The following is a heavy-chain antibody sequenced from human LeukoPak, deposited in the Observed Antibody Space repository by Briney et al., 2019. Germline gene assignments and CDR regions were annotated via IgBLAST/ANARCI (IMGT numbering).Heavy chain of an antibody. V-gene: IGHV3-7*03. CDR1: GFTFSRHW. Sequence: GGSLRLSCADSGFTFSRHWMDWVRQAPGKGLEWVANVKEDGSVKNYVDSVKGRFTISRDNAKNSLYLQMNSLRAEDTALYHCARAGGYSYGITSPLDYWGQGTLVTVSS. J-gene: IGHJ4*02. CDR2: VKEDGSVK. D-gene: IGHD5-18*01. CDR3: ARAGGYSYGITSPLDY.